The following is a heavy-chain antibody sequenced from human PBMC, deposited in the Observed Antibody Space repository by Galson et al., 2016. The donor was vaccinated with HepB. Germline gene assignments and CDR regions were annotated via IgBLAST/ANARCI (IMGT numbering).Heavy chain of an antibody. CDR2: IIPIFGTS. D-gene: IGHD5-24*01. Sequence: SVKVSCKASGGTFTSYAISWVRQAPGQGLEWMGGIIPIFGTSNYAQKFQGRVTITADESTSTAYMELSSLRSEDTAVYHCARVRDGYNHYYYYGMDVWGQGTTITVSS. J-gene: IGHJ6*02. V-gene: IGHV1-69*13. CDR3: ARVRDGYNHYYYYGMDV. CDR1: GGTFTSYA.